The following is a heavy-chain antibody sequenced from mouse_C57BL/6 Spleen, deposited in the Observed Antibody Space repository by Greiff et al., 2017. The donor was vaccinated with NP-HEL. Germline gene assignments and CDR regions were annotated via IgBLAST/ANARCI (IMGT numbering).Heavy chain of an antibody. CDR2: ISYDGSN. Sequence: DVQLQESGPGLVKPSQSLSLTCSVTGYSITSGYYWNRIRQFPGNKLEWMGYISYDGSNNYNPSLKNRISITRDTSKNQFFLKLNSVTTEDTATYYCARASNWFAYWGQGTLVTVSA. V-gene: IGHV3-6*01. CDR1: GYSITSGYY. J-gene: IGHJ3*01. D-gene: IGHD2-5*01. CDR3: ARASNWFAY.